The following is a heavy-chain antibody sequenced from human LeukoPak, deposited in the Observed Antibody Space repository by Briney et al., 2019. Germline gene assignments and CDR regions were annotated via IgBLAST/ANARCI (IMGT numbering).Heavy chain of an antibody. Sequence: SGGSLRLSCAASGFTFSSYWMSWVRQAPGKGLEWVANIKQDGSEMNYMDSVRGRFTISRDNAKTSLHLQMNSLRAEDTAVYYCARGLGYNIYWGQGTLVTVSS. V-gene: IGHV3-7*03. CDR3: ARGLGYNIY. CDR2: IKQDGSEM. J-gene: IGHJ4*02. CDR1: GFTFSSYW. D-gene: IGHD1-1*01.